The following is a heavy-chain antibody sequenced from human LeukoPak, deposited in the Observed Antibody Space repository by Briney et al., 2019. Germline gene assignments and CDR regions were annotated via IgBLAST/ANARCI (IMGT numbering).Heavy chain of an antibody. Sequence: GRSLRLSCTASGFTFGDYAMSWVRQAPGKGLEWVGFIRSNAYGGATEYAASVKGRFTISRDDSKSIAYLQMNSLKTEHTAVYYCTGLPVVVAADYYYYGMDVWGQGTTVTVSS. J-gene: IGHJ6*02. CDR2: IRSNAYGGAT. CDR1: GFTFGDYA. V-gene: IGHV3-49*04. D-gene: IGHD2-15*01. CDR3: TGLPVVVAADYYYYGMDV.